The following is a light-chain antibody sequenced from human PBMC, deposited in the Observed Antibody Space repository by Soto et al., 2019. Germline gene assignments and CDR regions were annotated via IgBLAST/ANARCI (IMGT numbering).Light chain of an antibody. CDR1: SSDIGGYNY. Sequence: QSALTQPASVSGSPGQSITISCTGTSSDIGGYNYVSWYQQHPDKVPKLMIYEVTKRPSGVSNRFSGSKSGNTASLNISGLQAEDEADYYCTSYTSGSRVFGGGTKLTVL. J-gene: IGLJ3*02. CDR2: EVT. CDR3: TSYTSGSRV. V-gene: IGLV2-14*01.